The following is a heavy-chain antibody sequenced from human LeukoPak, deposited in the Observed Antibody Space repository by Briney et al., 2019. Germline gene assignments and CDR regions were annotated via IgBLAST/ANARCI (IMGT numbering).Heavy chain of an antibody. CDR2: IYYSGST. D-gene: IGHD3-10*01. V-gene: IGHV4-59*08. J-gene: IGHJ4*02. CDR1: GGSISSYY. Sequence: SETLSLTCTVSGGSISSYYWSWIRQPPGKGLEWIGYIYYSGSTNYNPSLKSRVSISADTSKNQFSLNLSSVTAADTAVYYCAIRGPSGSEGRAFDYWGQGALVPASS. CDR3: AIRGPSGSEGRAFDY.